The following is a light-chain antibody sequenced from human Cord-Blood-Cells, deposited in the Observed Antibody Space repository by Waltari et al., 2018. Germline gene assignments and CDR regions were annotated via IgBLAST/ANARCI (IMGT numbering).Light chain of an antibody. CDR3: QQYGSSFT. CDR2: GAS. V-gene: IGKV3-20*01. Sequence: EIVLTQSPGNLSLSQGERATLSCRASQSVSSSYLAWYQQKPGQAPRLLIYGASSRATGIPDRFSGSGSGTDFTLTISRLEPEDFAVYYCQQYGSSFTFGPGTKVDIK. CDR1: QSVSSSY. J-gene: IGKJ3*01.